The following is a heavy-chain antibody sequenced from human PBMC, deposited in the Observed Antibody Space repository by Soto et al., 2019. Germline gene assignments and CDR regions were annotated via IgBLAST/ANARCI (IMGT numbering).Heavy chain of an antibody. V-gene: IGHV3-30-3*01. J-gene: IGHJ6*02. CDR2: ISYDGSNK. Sequence: QVQLVESGGGVVQPGRSLRLSCAASGFTFSSYAMHWVRQAPGKGLEWVAVISYDGSNKYYADSVKGRFTISRDNSKNKLYLKMTRLRAEDTAVYYSAKIGYCSGGSCYGAFERYYYYCMDVLGHGTKVTVSS. CDR3: AKIGYCSGGSCYGAFERYYYYCMDV. CDR1: GFTFSSYA. D-gene: IGHD2-15*01.